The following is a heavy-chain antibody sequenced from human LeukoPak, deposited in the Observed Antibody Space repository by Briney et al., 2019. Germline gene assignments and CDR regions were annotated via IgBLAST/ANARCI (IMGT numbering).Heavy chain of an antibody. CDR1: GGTFSSYA. D-gene: IGHD3-16*02. Sequence: ASVKVSCKASGGTFSSYAISWVRQAPGQGLEGRGGIIPIFGTANYAQKFQGRVTITTDAPTSTAYMELSSLRSEDTAVYYCARGSYDYVWGSYRCPDYWGQGTLVTVSS. J-gene: IGHJ4*02. CDR3: ARGSYDYVWGSYRCPDY. CDR2: IIPIFGTA. V-gene: IGHV1-69*05.